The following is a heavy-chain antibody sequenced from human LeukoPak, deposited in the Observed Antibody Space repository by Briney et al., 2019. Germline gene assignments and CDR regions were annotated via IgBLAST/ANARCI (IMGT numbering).Heavy chain of an antibody. CDR1: GFTFSTYW. Sequence: QPGRSLRLSCAASGFTFSTYWMHWVRQAPGKGLVWVSRINTDGTSTNYADSVKGRFTISRDNAKNTLYLQMNSLRAEDTSVYYCARVTTSCPDYWGQGTLVTVSS. V-gene: IGHV3-74*01. D-gene: IGHD2-2*01. J-gene: IGHJ4*02. CDR3: ARVTTSCPDY. CDR2: INTDGTST.